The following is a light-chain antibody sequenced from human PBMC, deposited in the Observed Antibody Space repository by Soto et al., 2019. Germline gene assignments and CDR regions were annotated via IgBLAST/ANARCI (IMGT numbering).Light chain of an antibody. CDR1: TGAVTSGYS. V-gene: IGLV7-43*01. Sequence: QTVVTQEPSLTVSPGDTVTLTCASTTGAVTSGYSPNWFQQKPGQPPRALIYSTSKKHSWTPARFSGSLLGGKAALTLSGVQPEDEAEYYCLVYYGGEYVFETGTKVTVL. CDR3: LVYYGGEYV. CDR2: STS. J-gene: IGLJ1*01.